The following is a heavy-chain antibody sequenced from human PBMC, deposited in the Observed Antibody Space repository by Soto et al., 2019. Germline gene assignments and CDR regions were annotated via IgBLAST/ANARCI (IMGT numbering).Heavy chain of an antibody. J-gene: IGHJ4*02. CDR3: ARLVARKHSYEDY. CDR1: GGSISSSSYY. D-gene: IGHD5-18*01. V-gene: IGHV4-39*01. Sequence: QLQLQESGPGLVKPSETLSLTCTVSGGSISSSSYYWGWIRQPPGKGLEWIGSIYYSGSTYYNPSLKSRVTISVDTSKNQFSLKLSSVTAADTAVYYCARLVARKHSYEDYWGQGTLVTVSS. CDR2: IYYSGST.